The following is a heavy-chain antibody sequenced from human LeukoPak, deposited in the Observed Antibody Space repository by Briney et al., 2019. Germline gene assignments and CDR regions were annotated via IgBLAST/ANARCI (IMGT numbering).Heavy chain of an antibody. CDR3: ARPRTYYDFWRGYPPFDY. CDR1: GGTFSSYA. J-gene: IGHJ4*02. D-gene: IGHD3-3*01. CDR2: IITNYGTT. V-gene: IGHV1-69*13. Sequence: GASVKVSCKASGGTFSSYAISWVRQAPGQGLEWMGGIITNYGTTNYAQKYQGRVTITADESTTTVYMELSSLRSEDTAVYYYARPRTYYDFWRGYPPFDYWGQGTLVTVSS.